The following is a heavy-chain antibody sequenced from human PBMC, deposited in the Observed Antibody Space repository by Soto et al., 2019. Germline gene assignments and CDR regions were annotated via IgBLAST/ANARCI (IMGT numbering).Heavy chain of an antibody. D-gene: IGHD4-17*01. CDR1: GFTFSSYA. CDR2: ISGSGGST. V-gene: IGHV3-23*01. J-gene: IGHJ3*02. CDR3: AKVRGSMTTVTTSAFDI. Sequence: EVQLLESGGGLVQPGGSLRLSCAASGFTFSSYAMSWVRQAPGKGLEWVSAISGSGGSTYYADSVKGRFTISRDNSKNTLYLQMNSLRAEDTAVYYCAKVRGSMTTVTTSAFDIWGQGTMVTVSS.